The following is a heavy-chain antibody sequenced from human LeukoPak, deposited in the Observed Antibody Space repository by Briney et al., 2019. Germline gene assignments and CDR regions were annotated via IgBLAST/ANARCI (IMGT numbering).Heavy chain of an antibody. D-gene: IGHD3-10*01. V-gene: IGHV3-7*04. J-gene: IGHJ4*02. CDR1: GFTFSSYW. Sequence: GGSLRLSCTASGFTFSSYWMSWVRQAPGKGLEWVANISQDGSDKYYVDSVKGRFTISRDNAKNSVYLQMNSLRADDTAVFYCAREMYGAGFFDYWGQGTLVTVSS. CDR3: AREMYGAGFFDY. CDR2: ISQDGSDK.